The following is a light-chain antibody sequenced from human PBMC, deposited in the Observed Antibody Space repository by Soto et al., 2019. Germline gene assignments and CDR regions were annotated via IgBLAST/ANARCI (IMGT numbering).Light chain of an antibody. CDR2: DAS. J-gene: IGKJ3*01. CDR3: QQYNSYSIFT. CDR1: QSISSW. Sequence: DIQMTQSPSTLSASVGDRVTITCRASQSISSWLAWYQRKPGKAPKLLIYDASSLESGVPSRFSGSGSGTEFTLTISSLQPDDFATYYCQQYNSYSIFTFGPGTKVDIK. V-gene: IGKV1-5*01.